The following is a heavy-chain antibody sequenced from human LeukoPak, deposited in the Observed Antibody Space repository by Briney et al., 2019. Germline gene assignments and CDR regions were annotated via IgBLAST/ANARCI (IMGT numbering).Heavy chain of an antibody. CDR1: GGSISSSSYY. J-gene: IGHJ4*02. V-gene: IGHV4-39*01. CDR3: ARGPVRGYSYGSFDY. CDR2: IYYSGST. Sequence: SETLSLTCTVSGGSISSSSYYWGWIRQPPGKGLEWIGSIYYSGSTYYNPSLKSRVTISVDTSKNQFSLKLSSVTAADTAVYYCARGPVRGYSYGSFDYWGQGTLVTVSS. D-gene: IGHD5-18*01.